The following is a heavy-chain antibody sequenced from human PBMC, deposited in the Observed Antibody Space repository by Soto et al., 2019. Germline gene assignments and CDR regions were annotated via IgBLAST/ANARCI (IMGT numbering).Heavy chain of an antibody. CDR1: GYTFTSYG. V-gene: IGHV1-18*01. CDR3: ASSIGFCSGGSCSGDHDAFDI. CDR2: ISAYNGNT. Sequence: ASVKVSCKASGYTFTSYGISWVRQAPGQGLEWMGWISAYNGNTNYAQKLQGRVTMTTDTSTSTAYMELSSLSSDNTAVYYCASSIGFCSGGSCSGDHDAFDIRGQGTMVTVSS. J-gene: IGHJ3*02. D-gene: IGHD2-15*01.